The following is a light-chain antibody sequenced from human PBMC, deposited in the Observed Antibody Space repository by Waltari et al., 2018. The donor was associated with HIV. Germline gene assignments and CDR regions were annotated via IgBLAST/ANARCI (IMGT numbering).Light chain of an antibody. V-gene: IGLV4-69*01. CDR3: QTWGTGIVV. CDR2: LNSDGSH. Sequence: QLVLTQSPSASASLGASVKLTCTLSSGHSSYVIAWNQQQPKKGPRYLMKLNSDGSHFKGDGIPDRFSGSSSGAERYLTISSLQSEDEADYYCQTWGTGIVVFGGGTKLTVL. CDR1: SGHSSYV. J-gene: IGLJ2*01.